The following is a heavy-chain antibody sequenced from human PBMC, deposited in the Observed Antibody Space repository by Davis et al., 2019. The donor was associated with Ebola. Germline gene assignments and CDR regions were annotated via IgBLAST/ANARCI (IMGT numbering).Heavy chain of an antibody. D-gene: IGHD7-27*01. CDR2: ITPFNGNT. CDR3: ARLSWGAYYYGMDV. CDR1: GYTFTYRY. Sequence: SVKVSCKASGYTFTYRYLHWVRQAPGQALEWMGWITPFNGNTNYAQKFQDRVTITRDRSMSTAYMELSSLRSEDTAMYYCARLSWGAYYYGMDVWGQGTMVTVSS. V-gene: IGHV1-45*02. J-gene: IGHJ6*02.